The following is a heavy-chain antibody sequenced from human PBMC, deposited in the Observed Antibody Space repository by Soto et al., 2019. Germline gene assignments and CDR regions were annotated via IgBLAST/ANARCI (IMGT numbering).Heavy chain of an antibody. CDR3: ARAEDCGGDCQRGAWFDP. D-gene: IGHD2-21*02. CDR2: INHSGST. V-gene: IGHV4-34*01. Sequence: QVQLQQWGAGLLKPSETLSLTCAVYGGSFSGYYWSWIRQPPGKGQEWIGEINHSGSTNYNPSLKSRVTISVDTSKNQFSLKLSSVTAADTAVYYCARAEDCGGDCQRGAWFDPWGQGTLVTVSS. J-gene: IGHJ5*02. CDR1: GGSFSGYY.